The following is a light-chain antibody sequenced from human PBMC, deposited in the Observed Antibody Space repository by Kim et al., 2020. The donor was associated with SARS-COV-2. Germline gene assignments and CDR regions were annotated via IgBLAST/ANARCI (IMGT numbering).Light chain of an antibody. V-gene: IGLV1-47*01. CDR2: RGS. CDR3: AAWDDSLSAYV. J-gene: IGLJ1*01. Sequence: QSVLTQPPSASGTPGQRVTISCFGGSSNLGRNYVYWYQHVPGAAPKLLIYRGSNRPSGVPDRFAGSKSDNSASLVISGLRSEDEADYYCAAWDDSLSAYVFGTGTKVTVL. CDR1: SSNLGRNY.